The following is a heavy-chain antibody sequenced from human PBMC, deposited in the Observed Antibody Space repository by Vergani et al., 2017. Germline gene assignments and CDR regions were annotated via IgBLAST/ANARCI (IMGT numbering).Heavy chain of an antibody. V-gene: IGHV3-21*04. D-gene: IGHD1-26*01. CDR1: GFTFSSYS. J-gene: IGHJ4*02. Sequence: EVQLVESGGGLVKPGGSLRLSCAASGFTFSSYSMNWVRQAPGKGLEWVSSISSSSSYIYYADSVKGRFTISRHNSKNTLYLQMNSLRAEDTAVYYCARMVEGSPDPYYFDYWGQGTLVTVSS. CDR2: ISSSSSYI. CDR3: ARMVEGSPDPYYFDY.